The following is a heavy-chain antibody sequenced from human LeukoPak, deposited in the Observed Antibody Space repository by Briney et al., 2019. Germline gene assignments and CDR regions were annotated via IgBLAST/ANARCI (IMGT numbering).Heavy chain of an antibody. CDR2: INPNSGGT. D-gene: IGHD3-16*01. Sequence: ASVTVSCKASGYTFTSYYMHWVRQAPGQGLEWMGRINPNSGGTNYAQKFQGRVTMTRDTATSTAYMELSSLRSDDTAVYYCARWGDTLNNWGQGTLVTVSS. J-gene: IGHJ4*02. CDR3: ARWGDTLNN. V-gene: IGHV1-2*06. CDR1: GYTFTSYY.